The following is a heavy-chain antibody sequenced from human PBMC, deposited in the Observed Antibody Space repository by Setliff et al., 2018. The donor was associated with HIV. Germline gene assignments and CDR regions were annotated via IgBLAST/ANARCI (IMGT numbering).Heavy chain of an antibody. V-gene: IGHV1-69*13. J-gene: IGHJ6*02. D-gene: IGHD2-15*01. CDR3: ARGGWSGGGPLHYSYYYLDV. CDR1: GDTFSTFA. Sequence: SVKVSCKASGDTFSTFAIIWVRQAPGQGLEWMGGIIPKSNTPDYAQIFKGRLTITADESTSTAHMELVGLTSEDTAVYYCARGGWSGGGPLHYSYYYLDVWGQGTAVTVS. CDR2: IIPKSNTP.